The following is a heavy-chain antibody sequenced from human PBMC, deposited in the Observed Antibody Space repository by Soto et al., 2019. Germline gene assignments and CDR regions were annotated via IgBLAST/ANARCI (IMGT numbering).Heavy chain of an antibody. J-gene: IGHJ6*03. Sequence: SETLSLTCTVSGGSISSYYWSWIRQPPGKGLEWIGYIYYSGGTNYNPSLKSRVTISVDTSKNQFSLKLSSVTAADTAVYYCARLSEGSGSLLDYYYYYYMDVWGKGTTVTVSS. V-gene: IGHV4-59*08. CDR3: ARLSEGSGSLLDYYYYYYMDV. CDR2: IYYSGGT. D-gene: IGHD3-10*01. CDR1: GGSISSYY.